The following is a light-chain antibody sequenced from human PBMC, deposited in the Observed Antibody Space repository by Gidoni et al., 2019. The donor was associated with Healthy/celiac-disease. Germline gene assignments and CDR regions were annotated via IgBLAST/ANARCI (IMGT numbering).Light chain of an antibody. J-gene: IGKJ3*01. CDR3: QQYDNLPLT. CDR1: QDISNY. V-gene: IGKV1-33*01. Sequence: DIQMTQSPSSLSASVGDRVTITCQASQDISNYLNWYQQKPGKAPKLLIYDASNLETGVPPRFSGSGSGTDFTFTISSLQPEDIATYYCQQYDNLPLTFGPGTKVDIK. CDR2: DAS.